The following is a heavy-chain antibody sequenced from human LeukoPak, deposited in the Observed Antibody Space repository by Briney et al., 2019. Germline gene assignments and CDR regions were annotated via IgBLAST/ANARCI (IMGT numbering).Heavy chain of an antibody. CDR3: ARSTLRIRGVINRGAFDI. CDR2: INHSGST. J-gene: IGHJ3*02. CDR1: GGSFSGYY. V-gene: IGHV4-34*01. Sequence: SETLSLTCAVYGGSFSGYYWSWIRQPPGKGLEWIGEINHSGSTNYNPSLKSRVTISVDTSKNQFSLQLSSVTAADTAVYYCARSTLRIRGVINRGAFDIWGQGTMVTVSS. D-gene: IGHD3-10*01.